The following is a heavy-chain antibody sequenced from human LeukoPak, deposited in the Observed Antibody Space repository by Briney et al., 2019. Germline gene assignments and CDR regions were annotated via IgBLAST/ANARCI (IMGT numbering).Heavy chain of an antibody. Sequence: GGSLRLSCAASGFTFSSYSMNWVRQAPGKGLEWVSYISSSSSTIYYADSVKGRFTISRDNAKNSLYLQMNSLRAEDTAVYYCARQGGYSSSWADYWGQGTLVTVPS. J-gene: IGHJ4*02. CDR2: ISSSSSTI. CDR1: GFTFSSYS. D-gene: IGHD6-13*01. CDR3: ARQGGYSSSWADY. V-gene: IGHV3-48*01.